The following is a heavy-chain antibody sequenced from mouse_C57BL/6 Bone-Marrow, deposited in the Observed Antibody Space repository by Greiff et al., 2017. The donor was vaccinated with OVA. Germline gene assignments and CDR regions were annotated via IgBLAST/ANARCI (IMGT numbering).Heavy chain of an antibody. Sequence: QVQLQQSGPGLVQPSQSLSITCTVSGFSLTSYGVHWVRQSPGKGLEWLGVIWRGGSTDYNAAFMSRLSITKDNSKSQVFFKMNSLQADDTAIYSCAKLFWYSAYAMDYWGQGTSVTVSS. CDR3: AKLFWYSAYAMDY. J-gene: IGHJ4*01. CDR2: IWRGGST. D-gene: IGHD2-12*01. CDR1: GFSLTSYG. V-gene: IGHV2-5*01.